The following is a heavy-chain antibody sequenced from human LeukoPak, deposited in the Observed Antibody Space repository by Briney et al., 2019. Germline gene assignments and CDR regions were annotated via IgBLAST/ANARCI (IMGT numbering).Heavy chain of an antibody. V-gene: IGHV3-21*01. CDR2: IRSSSDYI. CDR1: GFTLSSYE. J-gene: IGHJ3*02. CDR3: ARSNSGYLRDAFDI. Sequence: GGSLRLSCAASGFTLSSYEMNWVRQAPGKGLEWVSSIRSSSDYIYYADSLKGRFTISRDDARNSLYLQMSSLRAEDTAVYYCARSNSGYLRDAFDIWGQGTMVTVSS. D-gene: IGHD3-22*01.